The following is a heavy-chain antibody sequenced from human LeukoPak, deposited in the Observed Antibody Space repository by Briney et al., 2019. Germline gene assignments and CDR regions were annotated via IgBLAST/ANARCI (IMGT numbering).Heavy chain of an antibody. V-gene: IGHV4-34*01. J-gene: IGHJ4*02. CDR3: ARGGFYCGGGCYVDY. Sequence: SETLSLTCAVYGGSFIPYYWSWIRQPPGKGLEWIGEINHSGSTNCNPSLKSRVTISVDTSKNQFSLKLSSVTAADTAVYYCARGGFYCGGGCYVDYWGQGTLVTVSS. D-gene: IGHD2-21*02. CDR2: INHSGST. CDR1: GGSFIPYY.